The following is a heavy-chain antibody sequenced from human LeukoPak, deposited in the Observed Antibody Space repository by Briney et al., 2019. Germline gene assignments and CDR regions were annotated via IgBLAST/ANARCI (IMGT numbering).Heavy chain of an antibody. CDR2: ISGSGGNT. J-gene: IGHJ4*02. Sequence: PGGSLRLSCAASGFTFSSYAMSWVRQAPGKGLDWVSAISGSGGNTYHADSVKGRFTISRDNSKNTPSLQMNSLRAEDTAVYYCAKRAYGTNEYYFDYWGQGTLVTVSS. CDR1: GFTFSSYA. CDR3: AKRAYGTNEYYFDY. V-gene: IGHV3-23*01. D-gene: IGHD2-8*01.